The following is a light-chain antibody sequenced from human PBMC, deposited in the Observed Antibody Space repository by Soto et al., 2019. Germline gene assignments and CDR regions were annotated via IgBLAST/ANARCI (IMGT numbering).Light chain of an antibody. CDR2: AAS. V-gene: IGKV3-20*01. CDR3: QHYSTTPLT. J-gene: IGKJ1*01. CDR1: QSVSNNY. Sequence: EIVLTQSPGTLSLSPGERATLSCRASQSVSNNYLAWYQQTPRRAPRLINSAASSSATSIPDRFSGSGSGTYFTLTISRQEHEDSAVYYCQHYSTTPLTFGQGTTVEFK.